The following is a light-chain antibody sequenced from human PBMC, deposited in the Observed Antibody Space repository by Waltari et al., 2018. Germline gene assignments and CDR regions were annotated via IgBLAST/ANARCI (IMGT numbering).Light chain of an antibody. CDR2: GAA. CDR1: QSISNN. J-gene: IGKJ2*02. Sequence: EIVMTQSPAALSVSPGERATLSCRASQSISNNLAWYQHKPGQPPRLLISGAATRATRGPARFSGSGSGTEFTLTISSLQSEDAAIYFCQQYNTWPPSTFGQGTKLEIK. CDR3: QQYNTWPPST. V-gene: IGKV3-15*01.